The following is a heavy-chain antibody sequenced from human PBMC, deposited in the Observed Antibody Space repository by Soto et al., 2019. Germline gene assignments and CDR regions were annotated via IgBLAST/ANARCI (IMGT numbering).Heavy chain of an antibody. Sequence: QITLKESGPTLVKPTQTLTLTCTFSGFSLTSGVVGVGWIRQPPGEALERLALIYWNDEQYYNTSLRNRLTITRDTSKNQVVLTMTNMDPVDTATYYCAHRLPGPSGYDVWGQGTTVTVSS. CDR3: AHRLPGPSGYDV. CDR1: GFSLTSGVVG. CDR2: IYWNDEQ. V-gene: IGHV2-5*01. D-gene: IGHD6-13*01. J-gene: IGHJ6*02.